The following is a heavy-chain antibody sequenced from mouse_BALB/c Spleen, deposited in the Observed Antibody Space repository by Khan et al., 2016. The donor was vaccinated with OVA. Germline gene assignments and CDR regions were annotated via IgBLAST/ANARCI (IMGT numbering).Heavy chain of an antibody. CDR1: GYIFTNYW. J-gene: IGHJ2*02. D-gene: IGHD3-2*02. Sequence: QIQLVQSGAELVRPGASVKLSCKTSGYIFTNYWIHWVKQRSGQGLEWIARIYSGTDNTYYSEKLKDKATLTADKSSSTAYMQLSSQKSEDDAVFFCAREEALYYMEYWGQGTSLTVSS. CDR2: IYSGTDNT. V-gene: IGHV1-76*01. CDR3: AREEALYYMEY.